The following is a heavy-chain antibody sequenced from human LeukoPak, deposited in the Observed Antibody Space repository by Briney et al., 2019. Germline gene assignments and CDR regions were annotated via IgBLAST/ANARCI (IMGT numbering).Heavy chain of an antibody. CDR1: GASISGYY. J-gene: IGHJ4*02. V-gene: IGHV4-59*01. CDR3: ARENPSGYYNRPIGY. D-gene: IGHD3-22*01. CDR2: IYYSGSI. Sequence: PSETLSLTCTVSGASISGYYWSWIRQPPGKGLEWIGDIYYSGSIKYNPSLKSRVTMSVDTSKNQFSLKLGSVTAADTAIYYCARENPSGYYNRPIGYWGQGTLVTVSS.